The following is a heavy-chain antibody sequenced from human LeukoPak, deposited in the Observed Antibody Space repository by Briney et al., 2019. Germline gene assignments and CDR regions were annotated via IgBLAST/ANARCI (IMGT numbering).Heavy chain of an antibody. CDR1: GFTFSSYA. Sequence: GGSLRLSFAASGFTFSSYAMSWVRQAPGKGLEWVSAISGSGGGTYYAGSVTGRFTISRDNSKNTLYLQMNSLRAEDTAVYYCAKEDYDSSGYYAPFFDYWGQGTLVTVSS. CDR2: ISGSGGGT. V-gene: IGHV3-23*01. J-gene: IGHJ4*02. CDR3: AKEDYDSSGYYAPFFDY. D-gene: IGHD3-22*01.